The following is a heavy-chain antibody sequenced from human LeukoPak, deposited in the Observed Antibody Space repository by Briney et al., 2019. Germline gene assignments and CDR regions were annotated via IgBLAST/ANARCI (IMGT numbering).Heavy chain of an antibody. D-gene: IGHD1-26*01. Sequence: HPGGSLRLSCAASGFTFSSYSMNWVRQAPGKGLEWVSYISSSSSTIYYADSVKGRFTISRDNAKNSLYLQMNSLRAEDTAVYYCARDQEGSLIGIVGATFDYWGQGTLVTVSS. CDR2: ISSSSSTI. CDR1: GFTFSSYS. J-gene: IGHJ4*02. CDR3: ARDQEGSLIGIVGATFDY. V-gene: IGHV3-48*04.